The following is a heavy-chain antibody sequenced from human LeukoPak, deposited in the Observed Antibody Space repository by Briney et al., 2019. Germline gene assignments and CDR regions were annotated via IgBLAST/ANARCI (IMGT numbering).Heavy chain of an antibody. CDR3: ARDQAGDAFGI. V-gene: IGHV1-2*02. Sequence: GASVKVSCKASGYTFTGYYMHWVRQAPGQGLEWMGWINPNSGGTNYAQKFQGRVTMTRDTSISAAYMELTRLRSDDTAVYYCARDQAGDAFGIWGQGTMVTVSS. J-gene: IGHJ3*02. D-gene: IGHD6-19*01. CDR1: GYTFTGYY. CDR2: INPNSGGT.